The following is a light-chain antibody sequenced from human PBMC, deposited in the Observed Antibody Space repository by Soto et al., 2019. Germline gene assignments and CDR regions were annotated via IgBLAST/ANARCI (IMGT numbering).Light chain of an antibody. V-gene: IGKV2-30*01. J-gene: IGKJ3*01. CDR1: QSLVDSAGNTY. Sequence: DVVMTQSPLSLPVTLGQAASISCRSSQSLVDSAGNTYLSWFQQRPGQSLRRLIYKVSNRDSGVPDRFSGSGAGTVFTLKISRVEAEGVGAYYYMQGTGWPFTFGPGTKVDIK. CDR3: MQGTGWPFT. CDR2: KVS.